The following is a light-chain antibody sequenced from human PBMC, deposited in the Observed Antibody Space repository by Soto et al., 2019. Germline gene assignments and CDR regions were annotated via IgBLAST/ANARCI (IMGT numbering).Light chain of an antibody. Sequence: QSALTQPASVSGSPGQSITISCAGTSSDVGVYNYVSWYQQLPGKAPKLIIYAVSDRPSGVSDRFSGSKSGNTASLTISGLQAEDEGDYHCSSYAISDTLIFGGGTKLTVL. CDR2: AVS. V-gene: IGLV2-14*01. CDR1: SSDVGVYNY. J-gene: IGLJ2*01. CDR3: SSYAISDTLI.